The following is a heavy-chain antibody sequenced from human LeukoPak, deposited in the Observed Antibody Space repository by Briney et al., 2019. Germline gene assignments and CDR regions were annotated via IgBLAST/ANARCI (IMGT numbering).Heavy chain of an antibody. Sequence: ASVKVSCKASGYTFTSYDINWVRQATGQGLEWMGWMNPNSGNTGYAQKFQGRVTMTRNTSISTAYMELSSLRSEDTAVYYCARRYSGYDVKFSRSYYYMDVWGKGTTVTISS. D-gene: IGHD5-12*01. J-gene: IGHJ6*03. CDR1: GYTFTSYD. V-gene: IGHV1-8*01. CDR2: MNPNSGNT. CDR3: ARRYSGYDVKFSRSYYYMDV.